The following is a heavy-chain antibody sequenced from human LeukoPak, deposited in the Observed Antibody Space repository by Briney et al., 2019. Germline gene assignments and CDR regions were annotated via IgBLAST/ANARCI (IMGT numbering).Heavy chain of an antibody. Sequence: PSETLSLTCTVSGDSISSSSSYWGWIRQPPGKGLEWIGTIDYGATTYYNPSLKSRVTISVDTSKNQFSLRLSSVTAADTAVYYCARPRYRHGSAVEYWGQGSLVTVSS. CDR1: GDSISSSSSY. D-gene: IGHD5-18*01. J-gene: IGHJ4*02. CDR2: IDYGATT. CDR3: ARPRYRHGSAVEY. V-gene: IGHV4-39*01.